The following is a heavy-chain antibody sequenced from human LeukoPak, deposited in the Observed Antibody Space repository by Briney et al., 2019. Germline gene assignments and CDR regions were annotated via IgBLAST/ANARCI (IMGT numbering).Heavy chain of an antibody. V-gene: IGHV3-23*01. J-gene: IGHJ4*02. Sequence: GGSLRLSCAASGFTFSSYAMSWVREAPGKGLEWVSAISGSGGSTYYADSVKGRFTISRDNAQNSLSLQMNSLRAEDTAVYYCVTNFDPDVDWGQGTLVTVSS. CDR1: GFTFSSYA. CDR3: VTNFDPDVD. D-gene: IGHD3-9*01. CDR2: ISGSGGST.